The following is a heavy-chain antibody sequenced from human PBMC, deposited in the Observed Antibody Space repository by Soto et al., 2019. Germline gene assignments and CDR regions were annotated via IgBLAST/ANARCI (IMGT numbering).Heavy chain of an antibody. CDR1: GFSLSTSGVG. CDR2: IYWDDDK. D-gene: IGHD6-6*01. Sequence: QITLKESGPTLVKPTQTLTLTCTFSGFSLSTSGVGVGWIRQPPGKALEWLALIYWDDDKRYSPSLKSRLTITKDTSKNQVVLTMTNMDPVDTATYYCAHKSSIGSIAVNDCWGQGTLVTVSS. CDR3: AHKSSIGSIAVNDC. J-gene: IGHJ4*02. V-gene: IGHV2-5*02.